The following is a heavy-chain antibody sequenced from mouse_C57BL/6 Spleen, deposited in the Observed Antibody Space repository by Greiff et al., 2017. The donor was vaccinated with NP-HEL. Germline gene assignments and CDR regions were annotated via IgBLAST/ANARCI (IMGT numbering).Heavy chain of an antibody. CDR3: AIIYYDYGYAMDY. Sequence: EVKLVESGGGLVKPGGSLKLSCAASGFTFSDYGMHWVRQAPEKGLEWVAYISSGSSTIYYADTVKGRFTISRDNAKNNLFLQMTSLRSEDTAMYYCAIIYYDYGYAMDYWGQGTSVTVSS. D-gene: IGHD2-4*01. CDR2: ISSGSSTI. V-gene: IGHV5-17*01. CDR1: GFTFSDYG. J-gene: IGHJ4*01.